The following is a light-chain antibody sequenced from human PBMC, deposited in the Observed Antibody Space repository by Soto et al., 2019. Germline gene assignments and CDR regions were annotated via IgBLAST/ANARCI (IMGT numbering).Light chain of an antibody. CDR2: GAS. CDR3: QQYGSSPLT. J-gene: IGKJ3*01. Sequence: EIVLTQSPGTLSLSPGERATLPCRASQSVSSSYLAWYQQKPGQAPRLLIHGASSRATGIPDRFSGSGSGTDFTLSISRLEPEDFAVDYCQQYGSSPLTFGPGTKVDIK. CDR1: QSVSSSY. V-gene: IGKV3-20*01.